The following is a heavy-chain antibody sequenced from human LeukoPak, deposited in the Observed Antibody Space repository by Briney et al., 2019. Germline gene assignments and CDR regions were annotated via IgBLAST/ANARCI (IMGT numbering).Heavy chain of an antibody. Sequence: GGSLRLSCAASGFTFSSYSMTWVRQAPGKGLEWVSYISGRSSPIYYADSVKGRFITSRDNANKSLYLQMNSLRDEDTAFYYCARVAFDTLTGQNGYYFDDWGQGTLVTVSS. CDR3: ARVAFDTLTGQNGYYFDD. D-gene: IGHD3-9*01. CDR2: ISGRSSPI. J-gene: IGHJ4*02. CDR1: GFTFSSYS. V-gene: IGHV3-48*02.